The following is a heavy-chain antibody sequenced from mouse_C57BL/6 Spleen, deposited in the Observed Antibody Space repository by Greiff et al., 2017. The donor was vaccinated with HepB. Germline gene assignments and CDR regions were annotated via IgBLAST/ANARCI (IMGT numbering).Heavy chain of an antibody. CDR1: GFTFSDYG. Sequence: EVQGVESGGGLVKPGGSLKLSCAASGFTFSDYGMHWVRQAPEKGLEWVAYISSGSSTIYYADTVKGRFTISRDNAKNTLFLQMTSLRSEDTSMYYCATYDYDDFDYWGQGTTLTVSS. D-gene: IGHD2-4*01. CDR3: ATYDYDDFDY. J-gene: IGHJ2*01. V-gene: IGHV5-17*01. CDR2: ISSGSSTI.